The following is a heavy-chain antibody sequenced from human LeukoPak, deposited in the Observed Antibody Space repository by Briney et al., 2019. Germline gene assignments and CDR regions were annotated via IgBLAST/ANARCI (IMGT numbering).Heavy chain of an antibody. CDR3: ARHPGPYRSSWDYFGY. J-gene: IGHJ4*02. D-gene: IGHD6-13*01. V-gene: IGHV3-30*01. Sequence: PGRSLRLSCAASGFTFSSYAMHWVRQAPGKGLEWVAVISYDGSNKYYADSVKGRFTISRDNSKNTLYLQMNSLRAEDTAVYYCARHPGPYRSSWDYFGYWDQGTLVIVSS. CDR1: GFTFSSYA. CDR2: ISYDGSNK.